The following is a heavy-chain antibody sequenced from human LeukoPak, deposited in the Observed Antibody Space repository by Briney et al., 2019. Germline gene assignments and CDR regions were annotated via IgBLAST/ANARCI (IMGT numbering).Heavy chain of an antibody. CDR1: GFTVSSNY. CDR2: IYSGGST. D-gene: IGHD3-10*01. J-gene: IGHJ4*02. CDR3: ARAKPKNMVRGLIMRRESRYYFDY. V-gene: IGHV3-53*01. Sequence: GGSLRLSCAASGFTVSSNYMSWVRQAPGKGLEWVSVIYSGGSTYYADSVKGRFTISRDNSKSTLYIQMNSLRAEDTAVYYCARAKPKNMVRGLIMRRESRYYFDYWGQGTLVTVFS.